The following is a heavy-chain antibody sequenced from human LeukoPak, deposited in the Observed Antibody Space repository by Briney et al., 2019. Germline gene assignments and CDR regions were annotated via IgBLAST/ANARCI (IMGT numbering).Heavy chain of an antibody. D-gene: IGHD6-13*01. J-gene: IGHJ4*02. CDR3: ARGRTWIAAAFDY. CDR1: GFSFCSST. V-gene: IGHV3-21*01. Sequence: PGGSLRLSCAASGFSFCSSTMNWVRQAPGRGLEWVSSISSSGSSIYYADSVKGRFTISRDNAKNSLYLQMNSLRAEDTAVYYCARGRTWIAAAFDYWGQGTLVTVSS. CDR2: ISSSGSSI.